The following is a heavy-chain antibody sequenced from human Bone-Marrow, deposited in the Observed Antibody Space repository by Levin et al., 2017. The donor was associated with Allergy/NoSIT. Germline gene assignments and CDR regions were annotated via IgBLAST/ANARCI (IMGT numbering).Heavy chain of an antibody. CDR2: IIGSGYNA. CDR3: AKAAGYCATATCYRFDH. Sequence: SCAASGFTFNSYSMNWVRQAPGKGLEWVSTIIGSGYNAFYADSVKGRFTISRDNSRNTLYLHMDSLRAEDTAIYYCAKAAGYCATATCYRFDHWGQGALVTVSS. D-gene: IGHD2-8*01. CDR1: GFTFNSYS. J-gene: IGHJ4*02. V-gene: IGHV3-23*01.